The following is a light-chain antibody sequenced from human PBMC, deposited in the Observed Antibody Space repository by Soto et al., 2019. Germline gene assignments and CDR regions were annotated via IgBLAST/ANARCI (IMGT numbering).Light chain of an antibody. CDR1: QSLSSNS. CDR2: GAS. Sequence: IVLTQSPGTLSLSQGERATLSCRASQSLSSNSLAWYQQKPGQAPRLVIYGASRATDIPDRFSGTGSGTDFTLTISRLEPEDFAVYYCQQYGSSAWTFGQGTKVDIK. CDR3: QQYGSSAWT. J-gene: IGKJ1*01. V-gene: IGKV3-20*01.